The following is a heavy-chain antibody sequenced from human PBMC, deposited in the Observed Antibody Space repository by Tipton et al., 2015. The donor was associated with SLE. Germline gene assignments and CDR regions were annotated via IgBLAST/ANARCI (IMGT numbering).Heavy chain of an antibody. CDR2: TNPSGNT. J-gene: IGHJ4*01. CDR3: ARGAKERITLVRVRPYYFDY. V-gene: IGHV4-34*01. D-gene: IGHD3-10*01. Sequence: TLSLTCTVSGGSITNYYWSWIRQPPGKGLEWIGQTNPSGNTNYNPSLKSRVTISVDTSNNQLSLKLTSVTAADTAVYYCARGAKERITLVRVRPYYFDYWGQESLVTVSS. CDR1: GGSITNYY.